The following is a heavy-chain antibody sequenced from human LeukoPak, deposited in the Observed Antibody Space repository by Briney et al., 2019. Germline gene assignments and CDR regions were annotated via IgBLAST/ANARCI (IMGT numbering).Heavy chain of an antibody. D-gene: IGHD4-23*01. Sequence: SVKVSCKASGGTFSSYAISWVRQAPGQGLEWMGGIIPIFGTANYAQKFQGRVTITADESTSTAYMELSSLRSEDTAVYYCAREPNYGGLQYNYWYFDLWGRGTLVTVSS. CDR3: AREPNYGGLQYNYWYFDL. V-gene: IGHV1-69*01. J-gene: IGHJ2*01. CDR1: GGTFSSYA. CDR2: IIPIFGTA.